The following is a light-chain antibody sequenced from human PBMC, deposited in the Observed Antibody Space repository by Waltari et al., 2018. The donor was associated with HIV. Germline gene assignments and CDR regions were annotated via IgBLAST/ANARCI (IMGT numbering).Light chain of an antibody. CDR1: SSDDGNYNE. CDR3: SSFTTSITVV. Sequence: QSALTQPPSVSGSLGQSVTISCTGTSSDDGNYNEVSWYQQSPGTAPKLMIYDVSNRPSGVPGRFSGSKSGNTASLTISGLQAEDEADYYCSSFTTSITVVFGGGTKLTVL. J-gene: IGLJ2*01. V-gene: IGLV2-18*02. CDR2: DVS.